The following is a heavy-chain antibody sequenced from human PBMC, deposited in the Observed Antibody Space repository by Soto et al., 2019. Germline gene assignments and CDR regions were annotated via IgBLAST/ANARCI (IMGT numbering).Heavy chain of an antibody. CDR2: ISYDGSNK. CDR1: GFTFSSYG. J-gene: IGHJ4*02. V-gene: IGHV3-30*18. D-gene: IGHD6-13*01. Sequence: PGGSLRLSCAASGFTFSSYGMHWVRQAPGKGLEWVAVISYDGSNKYYADSVKGRFTISRDNSKNTLYLQMNSLRAEDTAVYYCAKYIGIAAAGIDYWGQGTLVTVSS. CDR3: AKYIGIAAAGIDY.